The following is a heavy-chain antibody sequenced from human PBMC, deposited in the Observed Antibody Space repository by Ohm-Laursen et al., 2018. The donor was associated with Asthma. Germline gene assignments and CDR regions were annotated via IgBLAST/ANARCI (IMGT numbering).Heavy chain of an antibody. CDR1: GFSFSYYT. CDR2: ISKDGSKI. D-gene: IGHD3-3*01. V-gene: IGHV3-30-3*01. J-gene: IGHJ6*02. Sequence: SLRLSCTASGFSFSYYTVHWVRQAPGKGLEWVALISKDGSKIYYTDSVKGRFTISRDNAKNTFYLQMNSLRAEDTAVYYCARESYDFWSGSLNYYYGMDVWGQGTTVTVSS. CDR3: ARESYDFWSGSLNYYYGMDV.